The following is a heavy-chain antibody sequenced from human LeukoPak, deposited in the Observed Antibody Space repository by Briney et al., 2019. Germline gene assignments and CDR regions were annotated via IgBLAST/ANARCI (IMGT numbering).Heavy chain of an antibody. Sequence: SETLSLTCTVSGGSISSGDYYWSWIRQPPGKGLEWIVYIYYSGSTYYNPSLKSRATISVDTSKDEFSLKLSSVTAADTAVYYCARGPGGAVVVPAAILFVHWGQGTLVTVSS. CDR2: IYYSGST. D-gene: IGHD2-2*01. V-gene: IGHV4-30-4*08. CDR1: GGSISSGDYY. CDR3: ARGPGGAVVVPAAILFVH. J-gene: IGHJ4*02.